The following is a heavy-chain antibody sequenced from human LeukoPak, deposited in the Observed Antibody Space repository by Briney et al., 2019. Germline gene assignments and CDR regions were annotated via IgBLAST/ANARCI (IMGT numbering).Heavy chain of an antibody. J-gene: IGHJ5*02. Sequence: GGSLRLSCAASEFSVGSNYMTWVRQAPGKGLEWVSLIYSGGSTYYADSVKGRFTISRDNSKNTLYMQMSSLRAEDTAVYCCLRDVGYGDPTGSWGQGTLVTVSS. CDR3: LRDVGYGDPTGS. CDR1: EFSVGSNY. V-gene: IGHV3-66*01. D-gene: IGHD4-17*01. CDR2: IYSGGST.